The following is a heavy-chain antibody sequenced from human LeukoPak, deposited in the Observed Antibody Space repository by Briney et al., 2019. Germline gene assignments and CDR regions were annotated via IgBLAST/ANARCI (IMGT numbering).Heavy chain of an antibody. CDR1: GGSIRSRDYY. V-gene: IGHV4-39*07. J-gene: IGHJ4*02. Sequence: PSETLSLTCTVSGGSIRSRDYYWGWIRQPPVKGLEWIGNIYYLGRTYYNPSLKSRVTLSVDTSKNQFSLKLSSVTAADTAVYYCARHRAYSSSSPFDYWGQGTLVTVSS. CDR3: ARHRAYSSSSPFDY. CDR2: IYYLGRT. D-gene: IGHD6-6*01.